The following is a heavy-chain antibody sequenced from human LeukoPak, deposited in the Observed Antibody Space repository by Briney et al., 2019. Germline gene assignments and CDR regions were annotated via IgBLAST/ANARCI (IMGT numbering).Heavy chain of an antibody. D-gene: IGHD3-10*01. J-gene: IGHJ4*02. CDR2: ISYDGSLK. V-gene: IGHV3-30*04. CDR3: ARGDYYGSGSYWYYFDY. CDR1: GFTFCAYT. Sequence: GRSLRLSCAASGFTFCAYTMHRVRQAPGKGLVWVAVISYDGSLKYYADSVKGRFTISRDNSKNTVFLQMNSLRAEDTAVYYCARGDYYGSGSYWYYFDYWGQGTLVTVSS.